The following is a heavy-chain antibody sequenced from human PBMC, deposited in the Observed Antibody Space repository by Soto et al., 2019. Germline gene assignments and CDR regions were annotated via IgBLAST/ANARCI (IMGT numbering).Heavy chain of an antibody. V-gene: IGHV4-4*08. CDR1: GGSITDNY. CDR2: VYSGGVGYGYTSGSI. Sequence: QVQLQESGPGLVKPSETLSLTCTVSGGSITDNYWSWIRQPPGTGLGWVGYVYSGGVGYGYTSGSIQYNPSLKSRVSISVETSKNQISLNLNSVTAADTAVYYCARRCNILTAYYNLWFDTWGQGTLVTVSS. D-gene: IGHD3-9*01. J-gene: IGHJ5*02. CDR3: ARRCNILTAYYNLWFDT.